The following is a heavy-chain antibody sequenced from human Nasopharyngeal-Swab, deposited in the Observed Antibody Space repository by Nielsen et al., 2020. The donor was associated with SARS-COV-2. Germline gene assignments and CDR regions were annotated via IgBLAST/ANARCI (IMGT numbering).Heavy chain of an antibody. D-gene: IGHD3-9*01. Sequence: RQAPGKGLERIGHIYYSGSTYYNPSLKSRVTISVDTSKIQFSLKLSSVTAADTAVYYCARAHYYDILTGYFLPGMGVMDVWGKGTTVTVSS. J-gene: IGHJ6*03. CDR3: ARAHYYDILTGYFLPGMGVMDV. V-gene: IGHV4-30-4*01. CDR2: IYYSGST.